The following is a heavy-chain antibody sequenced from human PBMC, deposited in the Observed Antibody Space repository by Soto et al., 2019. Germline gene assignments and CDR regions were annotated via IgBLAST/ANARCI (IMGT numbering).Heavy chain of an antibody. Sequence: GSLRLSCAASGFTFSSYSMNWVRQAPGKGLEWVSYISSSSSTIYYADSVKGRFTISRDNAKNSLYLQMNSLRAEDTAVYYCARDPVTNPSGMDVWGQGTTVTVSS. J-gene: IGHJ6*02. D-gene: IGHD4-17*01. CDR3: ARDPVTNPSGMDV. CDR1: GFTFSSYS. CDR2: ISSSSSTI. V-gene: IGHV3-48*01.